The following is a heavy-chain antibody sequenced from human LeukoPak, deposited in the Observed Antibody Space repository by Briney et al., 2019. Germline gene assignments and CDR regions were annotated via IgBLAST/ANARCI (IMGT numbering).Heavy chain of an antibody. CDR3: ARAFYYDIIGGEGMDV. CDR2: ISSSSSTV. J-gene: IGHJ6*02. CDR1: GFTFSSYS. V-gene: IGHV3-48*04. Sequence: GGSLRLSCAASGFTFSSYSMNWVRQAPGKGLEWVSYISSSSSTVYYADSVKGRFTISRDNAKNSLYLQMNSLRAEDTAVYYCARAFYYDIIGGEGMDVWGQGTTVTVSS. D-gene: IGHD3-22*01.